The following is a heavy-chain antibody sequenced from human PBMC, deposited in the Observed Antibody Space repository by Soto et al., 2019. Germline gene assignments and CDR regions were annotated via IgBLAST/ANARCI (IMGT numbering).Heavy chain of an antibody. CDR1: GFTFTKAW. CDR2: IKSKTDGGTT. D-gene: IGHD1-26*01. J-gene: IGHJ4*01. CDR3: TTDLWGNSRFDY. Sequence: GGSLRLSCVASGFTFTKAWMSWVRQAPGKGLECVGRIKSKTDGGTTDYAAPVSGRFTISRDDSRNTLYLQMNSLKTEDTAVYYCTTDLWGNSRFDYWGQGTLVTVSS. V-gene: IGHV3-15*01.